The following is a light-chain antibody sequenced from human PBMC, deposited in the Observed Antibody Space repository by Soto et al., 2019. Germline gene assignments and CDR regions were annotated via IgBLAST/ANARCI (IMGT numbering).Light chain of an antibody. CDR3: QQYGRSPFT. CDR2: GAS. CDR1: QSVNLN. V-gene: IGKV3-20*01. Sequence: EIMMTQSPGTLSVSPGEGATLSCTASQSVNLNLAWYQQKPGQPPRLLLYGASTRATGIPVRFTGGGSGTDFVLTISRVEPEDFAVYYCQQYGRSPFTFGQGTKLQIK. J-gene: IGKJ2*01.